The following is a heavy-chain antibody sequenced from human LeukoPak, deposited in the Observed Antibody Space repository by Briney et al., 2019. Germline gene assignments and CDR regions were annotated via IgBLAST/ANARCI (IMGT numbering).Heavy chain of an antibody. D-gene: IGHD3-10*01. CDR1: GFTVSSNY. Sequence: GSLGLSCAASGFTVSSNYISWVRQAPGKGLEWVSVIYSGGGTNYADSVKGRFTISRDNSKNTLYLQMNSLRAEDTAVYYCASPYYYASGSFDVWGQGTLVTVSS. V-gene: IGHV3-53*01. J-gene: IGHJ4*02. CDR3: ASPYYYASGSFDV. CDR2: IYSGGGT.